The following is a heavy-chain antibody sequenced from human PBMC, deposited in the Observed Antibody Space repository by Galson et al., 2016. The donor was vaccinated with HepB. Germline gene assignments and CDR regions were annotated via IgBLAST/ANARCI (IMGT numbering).Heavy chain of an antibody. J-gene: IGHJ4*02. CDR2: IWYDGSNK. CDR3: ARDRRGGSNTLDY. D-gene: IGHD1-26*01. V-gene: IGHV3-33*01. Sequence: SLRLSCAASGFTFSSYGMHWVRQAPGKGLEWVAVIWYDGSNKYYADSVKGRFTISRDISKNTLYLQMNRLRAEDTAVYYCARDRRGGSNTLDYWGQGTLVTVSS. CDR1: GFTFSSYG.